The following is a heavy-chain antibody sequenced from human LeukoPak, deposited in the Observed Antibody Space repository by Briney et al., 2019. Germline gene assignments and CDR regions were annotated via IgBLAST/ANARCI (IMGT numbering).Heavy chain of an antibody. V-gene: IGHV3-73*01. J-gene: IGHJ4*02. CDR1: GFTLSGSA. CDR3: RAAADLNDY. Sequence: GGSLRLSCAASGFTLSGSAMHWVRQASGEGLEWLGRIRSKADSYTTAYAASVKGRFIVSRDDSKNTAYLQMNSLKTEDTAVYYCRAAADLNDYWGQGTLVTVSS. CDR2: IRSKADSYTT. D-gene: IGHD6-13*01.